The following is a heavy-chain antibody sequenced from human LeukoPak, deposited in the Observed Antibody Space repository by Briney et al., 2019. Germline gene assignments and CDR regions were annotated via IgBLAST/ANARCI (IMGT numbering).Heavy chain of an antibody. D-gene: IGHD3-10*01. Sequence: GGSLRLSCAASGFTFSGHVMHWVRQAPGKALEFVLGINGNGDITYNSVKDVNSVGDRFTISRDNSKNILYLQMGSLRAEDTAVYYCVREGPSHGPGDLDYWGQGTLVTVSS. J-gene: IGHJ4*02. CDR2: INGNGDIT. CDR3: VREGPSHGPGDLDY. CDR1: GFTFSGHV. V-gene: IGHV3-64*01.